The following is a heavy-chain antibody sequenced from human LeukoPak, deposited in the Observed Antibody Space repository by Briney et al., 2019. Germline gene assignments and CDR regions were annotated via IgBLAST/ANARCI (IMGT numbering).Heavy chain of an antibody. CDR3: ARDEGGETDALFDY. D-gene: IGHD2-21*01. J-gene: IGHJ4*02. CDR2: INYNGAIT. V-gene: IGHV3-20*04. Sequence: GGSLRLSCATSGFTFVDYGLSWVRRAPGKGLEWLCAINYNGAITDYADSVKGRFTISRDNAKNSLYLQMNSLRAEDTAVYYCARDEGGETDALFDYWGQGTLVTVSS. CDR1: GFTFVDYG.